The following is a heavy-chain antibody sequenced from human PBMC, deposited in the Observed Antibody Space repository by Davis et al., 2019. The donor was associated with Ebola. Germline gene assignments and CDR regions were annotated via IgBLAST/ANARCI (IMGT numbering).Heavy chain of an antibody. Sequence: PGGSLRLSCAASGFTLSSNWIHWVRQAPGKGLVWVSRINTDSRITTDEIRTSHADSVKGRFTISRDNANNSLYLQMNSLRAEDTAVYYCARSIFGVVPYYYYYIDVWGKGTTVTVSS. CDR3: ARSIFGVVPYYYYYIDV. D-gene: IGHD3-3*02. CDR2: ITTDEIRT. V-gene: IGHV3-74*01. J-gene: IGHJ6*03. CDR1: GFTLSSNW.